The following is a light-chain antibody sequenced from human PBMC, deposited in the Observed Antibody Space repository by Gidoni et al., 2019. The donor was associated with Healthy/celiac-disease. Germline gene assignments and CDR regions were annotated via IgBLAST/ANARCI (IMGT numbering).Light chain of an antibody. CDR1: QSISSSQ. CDR3: QHFGN. J-gene: IGKJ4*01. CDR2: GAS. Sequence: EIVLTQSPGPLSLVPGQSATLSCRASQSISSSQLAGYQQKPGHAPRPLMYGASSRATGIPDRFSGSGSGTDFTLTISRLEPEDFAVYYCQHFGNFGGGTKVE. V-gene: IGKV3-20*01.